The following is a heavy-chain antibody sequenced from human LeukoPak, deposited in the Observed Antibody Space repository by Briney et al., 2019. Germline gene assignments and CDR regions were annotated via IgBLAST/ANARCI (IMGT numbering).Heavy chain of an antibody. Sequence: QTGGSLRLSCAASGFTFSSYGMHWVRQAPGKGLEWVAVISYDGSNKYYADSVKGRFTISRDNSKNTLYLQMNSLRAEDTAVYYCAKDLRRDYGGNSGIDYWGQGTLVTVSS. CDR3: AKDLRRDYGGNSGIDY. J-gene: IGHJ4*02. CDR2: ISYDGSNK. V-gene: IGHV3-30*18. D-gene: IGHD4-23*01. CDR1: GFTFSSYG.